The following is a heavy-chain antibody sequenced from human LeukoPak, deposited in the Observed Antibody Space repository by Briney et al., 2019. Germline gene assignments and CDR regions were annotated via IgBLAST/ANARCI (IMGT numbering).Heavy chain of an antibody. Sequence: PSETLSLTCSVSGGSISTYYWNWIRQPAGKGLEWIGRTRRSGTTNYNPSLKSRVTMSADTSKNQLSLKLSSLTAADTAVYYCARDFGSSIEYYFEDWGQGILVTVSS. CDR2: TRRSGTT. CDR1: GGSISTYY. J-gene: IGHJ4*02. V-gene: IGHV4-4*07. D-gene: IGHD6-19*01. CDR3: ARDFGSSIEYYFED.